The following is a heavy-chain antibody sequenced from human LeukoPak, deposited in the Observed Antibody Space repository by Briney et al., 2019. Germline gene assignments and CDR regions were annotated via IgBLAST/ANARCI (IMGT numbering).Heavy chain of an antibody. J-gene: IGHJ4*02. CDR2: INPSGGST. Sequence: GASVKVSCKASGYTFTSYYMHWVRQAPGQGLEWMGIINPSGGSTSYAQKFQGRVTMTRDTSTSTVYMELSSLRSEDTAVYYCASLAKGYCSSTSCPPEDYWGQGTLVTVSS. D-gene: IGHD2-2*01. CDR3: ASLAKGYCSSTSCPPEDY. V-gene: IGHV1-46*01. CDR1: GYTFTSYY.